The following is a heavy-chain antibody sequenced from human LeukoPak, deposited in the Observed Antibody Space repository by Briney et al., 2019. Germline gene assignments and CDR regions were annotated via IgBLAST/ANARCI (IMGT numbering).Heavy chain of an antibody. CDR1: GYTFTSYA. CDR3: ARDLRSGSYSYYYYYMDV. V-gene: IGHV7-4-1*02. CDR2: INTNTGNP. Sequence: ASVKVSCKASGYTFTSYAMNWVRQAPGKGLEWLGWINTNTGNPTYAQGFTGRFVFSLDTSVSTAYLQISSLKAEDTAVYYCARDLRSGSYSYYYYYMDVWGKGTTVTVSS. D-gene: IGHD1-26*01. J-gene: IGHJ6*03.